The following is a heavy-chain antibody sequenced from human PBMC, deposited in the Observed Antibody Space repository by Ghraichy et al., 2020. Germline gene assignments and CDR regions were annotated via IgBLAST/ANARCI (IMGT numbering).Heavy chain of an antibody. CDR3: ACLMVRGVRPSIDY. D-gene: IGHD3-10*01. V-gene: IGHV3-48*02. J-gene: IGHJ4*02. Sequence: GGSLRLSCAASGFTFSSYSMNWVRQAPGKGLEWVSYISSSSSTIYYADSVKGRFTISRDNAKNSLYLQMNSLRDEDTAVYYCACLMVRGVRPSIDYWGQGTLVTVSS. CDR1: GFTFSSYS. CDR2: ISSSSSTI.